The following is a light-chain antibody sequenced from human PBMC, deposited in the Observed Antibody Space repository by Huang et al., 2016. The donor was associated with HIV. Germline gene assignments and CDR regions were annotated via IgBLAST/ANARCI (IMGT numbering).Light chain of an antibody. CDR3: QQRSNWPGIT. CDR1: QSVSSY. CDR2: DAS. Sequence: EIVLTQSPATLSLSPGERATLSCRASQSVSSYLAWYQQKPGQAPRLRIYDASNRATGIPARFSGSGSGTDFTLTISSLEPEDFAVYYCQQRSNWPGITFGPGTKVDIK. V-gene: IGKV3-11*01. J-gene: IGKJ3*01.